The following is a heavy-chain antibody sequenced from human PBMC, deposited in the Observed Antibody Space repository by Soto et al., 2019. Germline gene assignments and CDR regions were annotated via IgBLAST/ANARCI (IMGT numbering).Heavy chain of an antibody. Sequence: QVQLVQSGAEVKEPGSSVRVSCKASGGTFDNFIMNWVRQTPGQGLEWMGGIVPMLGTPTYAEKFKGRVTISATGSTSTMYMEVTSLRSEYTAIYYCARNGTYSSSLSQYSGMDVCGQGTTVTVSS. J-gene: IGHJ6*02. CDR2: IVPMLGTP. D-gene: IGHD1-26*01. V-gene: IGHV1-69*01. CDR3: ARNGTYSSSLSQYSGMDV. CDR1: GGTFDNFI.